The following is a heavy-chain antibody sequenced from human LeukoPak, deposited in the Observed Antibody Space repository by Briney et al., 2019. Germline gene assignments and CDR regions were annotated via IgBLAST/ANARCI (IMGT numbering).Heavy chain of an antibody. CDR1: GFTFSSYW. D-gene: IGHD5-18*01. J-gene: IGHJ4*02. Sequence: GGSLRLSCAASGFTFSSYWMHWVRQAPGKGLVWVSRIKSDGSTNYADSVKGRFTISRDNAKNTLSLQMNSLRAEDTGVYYCARDVFIGGYSYGYGGFDYWGQGTLVTVSS. CDR2: IKSDGST. V-gene: IGHV3-74*01. CDR3: ARDVFIGGYSYGYGGFDY.